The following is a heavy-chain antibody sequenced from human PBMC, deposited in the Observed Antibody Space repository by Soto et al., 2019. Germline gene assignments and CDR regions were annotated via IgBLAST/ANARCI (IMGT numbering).Heavy chain of an antibody. CDR3: ARDSDYDILTGPFDY. J-gene: IGHJ4*02. V-gene: IGHV4-38-2*02. D-gene: IGHD3-9*01. CDR2: IYHSGST. Sequence: PAETLSLTCAVSGYSISSGYYWGWIRQPPGKGLEWIGSIYHSGSTYYNPSLKSRATISVDTSKNQFSLKLSSVTAADTAVYYCARDSDYDILTGPFDYWGQGTLVTVSS. CDR1: GYSISSGYY.